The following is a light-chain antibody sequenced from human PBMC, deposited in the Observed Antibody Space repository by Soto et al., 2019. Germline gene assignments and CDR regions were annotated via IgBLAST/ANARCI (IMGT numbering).Light chain of an antibody. CDR1: QTIRINY. V-gene: IGKV3-20*01. CDR2: GAS. Sequence: ETVLTQSPGTLSLSPGERATLSCRASQTIRINYLAWYRQTPGQAPSLLIYGASNRATGIADRFSGSGAGTDFTLIVSRLEPEDFALYYCHEYGSSRWTFGQGTKVEIK. CDR3: HEYGSSRWT. J-gene: IGKJ1*01.